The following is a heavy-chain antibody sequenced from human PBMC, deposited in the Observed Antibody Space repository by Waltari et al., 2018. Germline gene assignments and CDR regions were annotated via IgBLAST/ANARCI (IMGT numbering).Heavy chain of an antibody. V-gene: IGHV3-48*03. D-gene: IGHD3-16*02. CDR1: GFSFISYE. Sequence: VESGGRLVQPGGSLRLTCAASGFSFISYEMNWVRQAPGGGREWVSYVNGKGETKRYADSVTGRFTISRDNVNNSLLLEMGNLRAEDTAVYFCARNRYFDYMDVWGKGTTVTVSS. CDR3: ARNRYFDYMDV. J-gene: IGHJ6*03. CDR2: VNGKGETK.